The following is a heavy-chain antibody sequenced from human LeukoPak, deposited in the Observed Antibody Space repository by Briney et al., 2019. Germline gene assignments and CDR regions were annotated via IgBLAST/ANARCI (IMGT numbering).Heavy chain of an antibody. V-gene: IGHV4-34*01. CDR2: INHSGST. CDR3: ARAASVRGWYVAY. D-gene: IGHD6-19*01. CDR1: GGSFSGYY. J-gene: IGHJ4*02. Sequence: SETLSLTWAVYGGSFSGYYWSWIRQPPGKGLEWIGEINHSGSTNYNPSLKSRATISVDTPKNQSSLKLSSVTAADTAVYYCARAASVRGWYVAYWGQGTLVTVSS.